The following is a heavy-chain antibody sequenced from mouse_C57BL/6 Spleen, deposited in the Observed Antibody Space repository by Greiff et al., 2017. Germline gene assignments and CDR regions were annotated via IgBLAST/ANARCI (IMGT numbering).Heavy chain of an antibody. CDR2: INPGSGGT. Sequence: LVESGAELVRPGTSVKVSCKASGYAFTNYLIAWVKQRPGQGLEWIGVINPGSGGTNYNEKLKGKATLTADKSSSTAFMQLSSLTSEDSAVYFFAREDYVNPFAYWGQGTLVTVSA. CDR3: AREDYVNPFAY. J-gene: IGHJ3*01. V-gene: IGHV1-54*01. D-gene: IGHD1-1*01. CDR1: GYAFTNYL.